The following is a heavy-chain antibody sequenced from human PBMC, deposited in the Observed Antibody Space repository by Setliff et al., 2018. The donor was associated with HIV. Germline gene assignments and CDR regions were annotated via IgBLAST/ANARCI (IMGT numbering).Heavy chain of an antibody. Sequence: EASVKVSCKASGYTFTDYFLHWVRQAPGQGLEWMGWIDPNNGDTTIPRRFQGRVTMTRDTSINTAYMQLSGLRPDDTAVYYCARQLSNSLESWGQGSLVTVSS. V-gene: IGHV1-2*02. J-gene: IGHJ5*02. CDR2: IDPNNGDT. CDR1: GYTFTDYF. CDR3: ARQLSNSLES. D-gene: IGHD3-3*01.